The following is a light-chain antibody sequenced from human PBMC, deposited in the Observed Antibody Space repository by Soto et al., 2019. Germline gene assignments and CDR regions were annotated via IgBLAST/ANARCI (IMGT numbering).Light chain of an antibody. J-gene: IGKJ1*01. V-gene: IGKV3-11*01. CDR1: QSVSSSY. Sequence: EIVLTQSPGTLSLSPGERATLSCRASQSVSSSYLAWYQQKPGQAPRLLIYDASNRATGIPARFSGSGSGTDSTLTISSLEPEDFAVYYCQQRSNWPPTFGQGTKVDNK. CDR2: DAS. CDR3: QQRSNWPPT.